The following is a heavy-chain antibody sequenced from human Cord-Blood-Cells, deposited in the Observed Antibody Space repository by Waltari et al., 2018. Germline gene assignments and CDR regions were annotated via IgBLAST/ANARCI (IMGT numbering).Heavy chain of an antibody. CDR2: TSGIGGSP. V-gene: IGHV3-23*01. CDR1: GFTFSSYA. J-gene: IGHJ3*02. CDR3: AKATRIREAFDS. D-gene: IGHD3-22*01. Sequence: EVQLLESGGGLVQPGGSLRLSCAASGFTFSSYAMSWVRQAPGKGLEWVSATSGIGGSPYYSDSVNGRFTISRDNSKNTLYLQMNSLRTEDTAVYYCAKATRIREAFDSWGQGTMVTVSS.